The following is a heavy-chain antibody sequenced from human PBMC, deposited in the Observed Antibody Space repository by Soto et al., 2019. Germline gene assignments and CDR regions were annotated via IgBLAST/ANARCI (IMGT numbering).Heavy chain of an antibody. V-gene: IGHV4-59*08. CDR2: IYYSGST. J-gene: IGHJ6*03. CDR3: ARHGWSLGYCYYYYMDV. D-gene: IGHD2-15*01. CDR1: GGSISSYY. Sequence: SETLSLTCTVSGGSISSYYWSWIRQPPGKGLEWIGYIYYSGSTNYNPSLKSRVTISVDTSKNQFSLTLSSVTAADTAVYYCARHGWSLGYCYYYYMDVWGKGTTVTVSS.